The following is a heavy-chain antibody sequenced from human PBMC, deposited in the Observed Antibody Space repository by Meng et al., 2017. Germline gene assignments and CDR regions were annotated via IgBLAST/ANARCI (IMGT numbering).Heavy chain of an antibody. J-gene: IGHJ1*01. D-gene: IGHD6-13*01. Sequence: VQQQQWGRGLLKPSETLSLTCAVYGGSFSGYYWSWIRQPPGKGLEWIGEINHSGSTNYNPSLKSRVTISVDTSKNQFSLKLSSVTAADTAVYYCAHIPYSSSWYEYFQHWGQGTLVTVSS. CDR1: GGSFSGYY. CDR2: INHSGST. CDR3: AHIPYSSSWYEYFQH. V-gene: IGHV4-34*01.